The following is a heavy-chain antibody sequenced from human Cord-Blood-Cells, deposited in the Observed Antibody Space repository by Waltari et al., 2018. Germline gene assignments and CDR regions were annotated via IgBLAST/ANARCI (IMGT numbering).Heavy chain of an antibody. CDR2: INPNSGGT. CDR1: GYTFTGYY. V-gene: IGHV1-2*02. CDR3: ARDRSGGAAAGRLDY. J-gene: IGHJ4*02. Sequence: QVQLVQSGAEVKKPGASVKVSCKASGYTFTGYYMPWVRPAPGQGLEWMGWINPNSGGTNYAQKFQGRVTMTRDTSISTAYMELSRLRSDDTAVYYCARDRSGGAAAGRLDYWGQGTLVTVSS. D-gene: IGHD6-13*01.